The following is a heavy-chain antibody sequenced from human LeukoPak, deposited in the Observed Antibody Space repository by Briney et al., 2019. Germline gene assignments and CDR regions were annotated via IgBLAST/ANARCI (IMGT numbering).Heavy chain of an antibody. CDR1: GFTFSSYE. Sequence: GGSLRLSCAASGFTFSSYEMNWVRQAPGKGLEWVSYISSSGSTIYYADSVKGRFTISRDSAKNSMYLQMNSLRAEDTAVYYCVREPSQGAFDIWGQGTMVTVSS. CDR3: VREPSQGAFDI. CDR2: ISSSGSTI. J-gene: IGHJ3*02. V-gene: IGHV3-48*03.